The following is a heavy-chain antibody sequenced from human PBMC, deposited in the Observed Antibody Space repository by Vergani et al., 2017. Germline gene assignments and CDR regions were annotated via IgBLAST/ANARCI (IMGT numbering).Heavy chain of an antibody. CDR1: GFKFSDHY. Sequence: LQLVESGGGLVQPGGSLRLSCAASGFKFSDHYMSWLRQAPGKGLEWVSHISPGASTVSYTDSVTGRFTVSRDNDNNSLTLDMTTLRVEDTAVYYCAKNPGISTTRHYYAMDVWGQGTTVTVSS. J-gene: IGHJ6*02. CDR3: AKNPGISTTRHYYAMDV. CDR2: ISPGASTV. V-gene: IGHV3-11*04. D-gene: IGHD1-1*01.